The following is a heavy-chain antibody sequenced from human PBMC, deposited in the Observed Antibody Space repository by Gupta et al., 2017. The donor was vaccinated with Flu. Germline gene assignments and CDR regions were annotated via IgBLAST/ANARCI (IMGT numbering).Heavy chain of an antibody. CDR3: ARDLYGGNLSGWFDP. J-gene: IGHJ5*02. D-gene: IGHD4-23*01. Sequence: EVQLLESGGGLVQPGGSLRLSCAASGFTFRNYALSWVRQAPGKGLEWVSAIGGGGTSRYYAESVKGRFSISRDSSKNTLYLQMNSLRAEDTAVYYCARDLYGGNLSGWFDPWGQGTLVTVSS. CDR1: GFTFRNYA. CDR2: IGGGGTSR. V-gene: IGHV3-23*01.